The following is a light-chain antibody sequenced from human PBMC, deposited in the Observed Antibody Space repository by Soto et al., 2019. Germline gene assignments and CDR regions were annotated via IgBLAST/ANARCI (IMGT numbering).Light chain of an antibody. CDR3: SSYTGSTTLHYV. Sequence: QSVLTQPASVSGSPGQSSTISCTGTSSDVGGYNYVSWYQQHPGKAPKLLIYDVSNRPSGAPNRFSGSKSGNTASLTISGLQAEDEADYYCSSYTGSTTLHYVFGTGTKSPS. CDR2: DVS. V-gene: IGLV2-14*01. CDR1: SSDVGGYNY. J-gene: IGLJ1*01.